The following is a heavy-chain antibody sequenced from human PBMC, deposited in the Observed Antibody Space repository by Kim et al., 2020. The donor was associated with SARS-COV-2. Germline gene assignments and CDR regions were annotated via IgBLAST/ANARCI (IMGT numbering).Heavy chain of an antibody. J-gene: IGHJ6*02. Sequence: GGSLRLSCAASGFTFSSYEMNWVRQAPGKGLEWVSYISSSGSTIYYADSVKGRFTISRDNAKNSLYLQMNSLRAEDTAVYYCARGPRYDFWSGYSRSLRYGMDVWGQGTTVTVSS. CDR3: ARGPRYDFWSGYSRSLRYGMDV. D-gene: IGHD3-3*01. CDR1: GFTFSSYE. CDR2: ISSSGSTI. V-gene: IGHV3-48*03.